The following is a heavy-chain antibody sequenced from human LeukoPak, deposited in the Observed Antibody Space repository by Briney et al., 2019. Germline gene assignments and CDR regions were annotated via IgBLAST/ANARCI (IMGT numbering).Heavy chain of an antibody. CDR3: TRGYYYYMDV. J-gene: IGHJ6*03. Sequence: GGSLRLSCSASGFTVSNTWMSWVRPPPGKGLEWVALNRDDVNTKDYADSVKGPSTISRDNSKNTVYLQMNSLRGEDTAVYYCTRGYYYYMDVWGKGTTVTISS. V-gene: IGHV3-30*02. CDR2: NRDDVNTK. CDR1: GFTVSNTW.